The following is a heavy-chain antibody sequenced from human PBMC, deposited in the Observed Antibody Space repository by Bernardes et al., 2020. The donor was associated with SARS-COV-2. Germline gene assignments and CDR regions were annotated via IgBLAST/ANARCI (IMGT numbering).Heavy chain of an antibody. CDR3: ARSGTYPDAFDI. Sequence: SVKVSCKTSGNTFTSYAVIWVRQAPGQGLECIGGIIPLFGTTNYAQNFQGRVTIAADESTSTVYMELSSLRSEDTAMYYCARSGTYPDAFDIWGQGTMVTVSS. D-gene: IGHD1-26*01. V-gene: IGHV1-69*13. J-gene: IGHJ3*02. CDR2: IIPLFGTT. CDR1: GNTFTSYA.